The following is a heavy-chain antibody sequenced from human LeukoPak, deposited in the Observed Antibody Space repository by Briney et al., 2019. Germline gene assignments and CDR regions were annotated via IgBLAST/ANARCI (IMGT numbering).Heavy chain of an antibody. D-gene: IGHD3-3*01. J-gene: IGHJ4*02. CDR2: ISGYNGNT. CDR3: ARTRILEWLSWFDY. CDR1: GYIFTNYG. V-gene: IGHV1-18*03. Sequence: ASVKVSCKASGYIFTNYGISWVRQAPGQGLEWMGWISGYNGNTNYAQKFQGKVTMTTDTSATTAYMDLRSLRSDDMAVYYCARTRILEWLSWFDYWGQGTLVTVSS.